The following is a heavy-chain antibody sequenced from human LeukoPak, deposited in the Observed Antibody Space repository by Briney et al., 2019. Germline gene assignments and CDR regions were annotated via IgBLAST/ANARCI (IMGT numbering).Heavy chain of an antibody. CDR2: IRSSGSTI. Sequence: GGSLRLSCAASGFTFRDYYMSWIRQAPGKGLEWVSYIRSSGSTIYYADSVKGRFTISRDNAKNSLYLQMNSLRAEDTAVYYCARDGTYSNIYYYYYGMDVWGQGTTVTVSS. D-gene: IGHD4-11*01. J-gene: IGHJ6*02. V-gene: IGHV3-11*01. CDR1: GFTFRDYY. CDR3: ARDGTYSNIYYYYYGMDV.